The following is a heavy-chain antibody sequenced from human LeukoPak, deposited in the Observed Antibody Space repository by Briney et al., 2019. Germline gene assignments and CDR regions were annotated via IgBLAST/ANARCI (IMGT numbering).Heavy chain of an antibody. V-gene: IGHV4-39*01. CDR2: IYYTGST. J-gene: IGHJ4*02. Sequence: SETLSLTCTVSGGSISSSSYYWGWIRQPPGKGLEWIVSIYYTGSTYYNPSLKSRVTISVDTSKNQFSLKLSSVTAADTAVYYCARLSSGWYGGFIDYWGQGTLVTVSS. CDR1: GGSISSSSYY. CDR3: ARLSSGWYGGFIDY. D-gene: IGHD6-19*01.